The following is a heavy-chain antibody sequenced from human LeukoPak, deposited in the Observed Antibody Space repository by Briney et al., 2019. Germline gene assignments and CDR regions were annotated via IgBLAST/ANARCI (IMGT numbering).Heavy chain of an antibody. CDR2: INPNSGGT. J-gene: IGHJ4*02. CDR3: ARDMVTMVRGVNQLDY. V-gene: IGHV1-2*06. D-gene: IGHD3-10*01. Sequence: ASVKVSCKASGYTFTGYYMHWVRQAPGQGLEWMGRINPNSGGTNYAQKFQGRVTITRDTSISTAYMELSRLRSDDTAVYYCARDMVTMVRGVNQLDYWGQGTLVTVSS. CDR1: GYTFTGYY.